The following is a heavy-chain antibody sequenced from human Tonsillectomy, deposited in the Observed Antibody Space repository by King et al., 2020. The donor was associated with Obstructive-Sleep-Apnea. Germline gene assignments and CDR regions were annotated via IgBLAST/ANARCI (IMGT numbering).Heavy chain of an antibody. J-gene: IGHJ2*01. CDR3: ARVNYCDSSGSIYWYFDL. D-gene: IGHD3-22*01. V-gene: IGHV3-21*01. Sequence: QLVQSGGGLVKPGGSLRLSCVASGFTFSSYYMDWVRRAPGKGLEWVSSIRSSSTNIYYADSVKGRFTISRDNAKNSLYLQMNSLRAEDTATYYCARVNYCDSSGSIYWYFDLWGRGTLVTVSS. CDR1: GFTFSSYY. CDR2: IRSSSTNI.